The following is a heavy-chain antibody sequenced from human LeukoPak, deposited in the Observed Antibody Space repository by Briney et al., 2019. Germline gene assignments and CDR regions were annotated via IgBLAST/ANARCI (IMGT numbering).Heavy chain of an antibody. V-gene: IGHV1-2*02. D-gene: IGHD6-13*01. CDR2: INPNSGGT. CDR1: GYTFTGYY. CDR3: ARGSSWSLYYYYYYMDV. Sequence: GASVKVSCKASGYTFTGYYMHWVRQAPGQGLEWMGWINPNSGGTNYAQKFQGRVTMTRDTSISTAYMELSRLISDDTAVYYCARGSSWSLYYYYYYMDVWGKGTTVTVSS. J-gene: IGHJ6*03.